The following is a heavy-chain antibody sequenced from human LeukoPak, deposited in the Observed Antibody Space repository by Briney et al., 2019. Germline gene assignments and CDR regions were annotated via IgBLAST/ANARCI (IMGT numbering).Heavy chain of an antibody. J-gene: IGHJ4*02. CDR3: ARDLTDYSNYPYYFDY. V-gene: IGHV1-18*01. CDR2: ISAYNGNT. CDR1: GYTFTSYG. D-gene: IGHD4-11*01. Sequence: GASVKVSCKASGYTFTSYGISWVRQAPGQGLEWMGWISAYNGNTNYAQKLQGRVTMTTDTSTSTAYMELRSQRSDDTAVYYCARDLTDYSNYPYYFDYWGQGTLVTVSS.